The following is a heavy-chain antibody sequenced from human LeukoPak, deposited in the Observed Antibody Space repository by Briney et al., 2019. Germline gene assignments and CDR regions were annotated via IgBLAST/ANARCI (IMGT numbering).Heavy chain of an antibody. J-gene: IGHJ4*02. CDR2: IYYSGNS. D-gene: IGHD6-19*01. Sequence: GSLRLSCAASGFTFSDYYMSWIRQPPGKGLEWIGSIYYSGNSYYNPSLKSRVTISVDTSKNQFSLRLSSVTAADSAVYYCARQDGKVASKHIDYWGQGTLVTVSS. CDR3: ARQDGKVASKHIDY. CDR1: GFTFSDYY. V-gene: IGHV4-39*01.